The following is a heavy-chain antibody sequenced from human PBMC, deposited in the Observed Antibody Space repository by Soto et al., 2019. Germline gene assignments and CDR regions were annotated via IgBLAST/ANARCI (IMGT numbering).Heavy chain of an antibody. V-gene: IGHV4-59*01. CDR1: GGSISSYD. Sequence: SETLSLTCTVAGGSISSYDWSWIRQPPGKGLEWIGYIYYSGSTNYNPSLKSRVTISVDTSKNQFSLKLSSVTAADTAVYYCARTTARPYYYYYYMDVWGKGTTVTVSS. J-gene: IGHJ6*03. CDR2: IYYSGST. CDR3: ARTTARPYYYYYYMDV. D-gene: IGHD4-4*01.